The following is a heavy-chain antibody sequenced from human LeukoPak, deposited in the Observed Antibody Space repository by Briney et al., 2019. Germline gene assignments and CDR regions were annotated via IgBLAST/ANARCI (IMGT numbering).Heavy chain of an antibody. D-gene: IGHD5-18*01. CDR1: GFTFSDYY. CDR3: ARLLNTAMVRAPDY. V-gene: IGHV3-11*04. Sequence: GGSLRLSCAASGFTFSDYYMSWIRQAPGKGLEWVSYISSSGSTIYYADSVKGRFTISRDNAKNLVYLQMNSLRAEDTAVYYCARLLNTAMVRAPDYWGQGTLVTVSS. J-gene: IGHJ4*02. CDR2: ISSSGSTI.